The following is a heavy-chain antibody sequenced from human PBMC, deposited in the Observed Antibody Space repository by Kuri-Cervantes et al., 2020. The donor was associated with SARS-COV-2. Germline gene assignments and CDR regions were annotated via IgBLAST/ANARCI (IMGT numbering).Heavy chain of an antibody. CDR1: GGSISSGSHY. J-gene: IGHJ3*02. D-gene: IGHD2-15*01. CDR2: IYTSGST. V-gene: IGHV4-61*02. CDR3: ASSGHKVAFDI. Sequence: SATLSLTCTVSGGSISSGSHYWSWIRQPAGKGLEWIGRIYTSGSTNYNPSLKSRVTISVDTSKNQFSLKLSSVTAADTAVYYCASSGHKVAFDIWGQGTMVTVSS.